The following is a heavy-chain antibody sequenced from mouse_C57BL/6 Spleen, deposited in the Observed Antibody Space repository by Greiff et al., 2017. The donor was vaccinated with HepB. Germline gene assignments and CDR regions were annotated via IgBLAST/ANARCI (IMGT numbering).Heavy chain of an antibody. D-gene: IGHD1-1*01. CDR1: GYSITSGYY. J-gene: IGHJ3*01. CDR3: ARGDYGTFAY. CDR2: ISYDGSN. Sequence: VQLKESGPGLVKPSQSLSLTCSVTGYSITSGYYWNWIRQFPGNKLEWMGYISYDGSNNYNPSLKNRISITRDTSKNQFFLKLNSVTTEDTATYYCARGDYGTFAYWGQGTLVTVSA. V-gene: IGHV3-6*01.